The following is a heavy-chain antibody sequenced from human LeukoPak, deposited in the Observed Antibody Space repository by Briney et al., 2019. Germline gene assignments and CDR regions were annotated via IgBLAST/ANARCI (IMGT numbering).Heavy chain of an antibody. J-gene: IGHJ5*02. CDR3: ARETYSSSWYSYNWFDP. Sequence: SETLSLTCTVSGGSISSYYWSWIRQPPGKGLEWIGYIYYSGSTNYNPSLKSRVTISVDTSKNQFSLKLSSVTAADTAVYYCARETYSSSWYSYNWFDPWGQGTLVTVSS. CDR1: GGSISSYY. V-gene: IGHV4-59*01. CDR2: IYYSGST. D-gene: IGHD6-13*01.